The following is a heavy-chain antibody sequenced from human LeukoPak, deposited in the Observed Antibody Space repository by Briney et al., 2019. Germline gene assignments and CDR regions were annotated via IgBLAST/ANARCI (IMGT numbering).Heavy chain of an antibody. CDR1: GGSISSYF. J-gene: IGHJ4*02. D-gene: IGHD3-9*01. CDR2: IYYSGST. Sequence: SETLSLTCTVSGGSISSYFWSWIRQPPGKGLEWIGYIYYSGSTDYNPSLKSRVTISVDTSKNQFSLKLNSVTAADTAVYFCARRGFDFASFDYRGQGTLATVSS. CDR3: ARRGFDFASFDY. V-gene: IGHV4-59*01.